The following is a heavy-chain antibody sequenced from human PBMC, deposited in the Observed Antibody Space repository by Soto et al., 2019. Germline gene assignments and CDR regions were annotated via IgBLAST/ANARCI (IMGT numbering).Heavy chain of an antibody. V-gene: IGHV3-23*01. CDR1: GFTFSSYA. CDR2: ISSSGDRT. D-gene: IGHD2-2*01. Sequence: EVQLLESGGGLVQPGGSLRLSCAASGFTFSSYAMNWVRQAPGKGLEWVSAISSSGDRTYYADSVKGRFTISRDNSKNTLYLQVNSLRADDTDVYYCAKSTLYCSGTGCYVLDFWGQETLVTVSS. J-gene: IGHJ4*02. CDR3: AKSTLYCSGTGCYVLDF.